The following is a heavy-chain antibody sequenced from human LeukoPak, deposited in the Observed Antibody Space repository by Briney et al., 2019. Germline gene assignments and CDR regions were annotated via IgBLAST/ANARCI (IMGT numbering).Heavy chain of an antibody. Sequence: GESLKISCKGSGYSFTSYWIGWVRQMPGKGLEWMWIIYPGDSDTRYSASFQGQVTISADKSISTAYLQWSSLKASDTAMYYCARLDYYDSSGPTDYWGQGTLVTVSS. CDR2: IYPGDSDT. V-gene: IGHV5-51*01. D-gene: IGHD3-22*01. CDR1: GYSFTSYW. CDR3: ARLDYYDSSGPTDY. J-gene: IGHJ4*02.